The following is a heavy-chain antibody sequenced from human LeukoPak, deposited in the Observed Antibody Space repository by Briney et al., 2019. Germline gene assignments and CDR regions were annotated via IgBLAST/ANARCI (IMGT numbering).Heavy chain of an antibody. J-gene: IGHJ4*02. CDR2: ISGSGGST. CDR3: AKGDSVVVITTRYFDY. CDR1: GFTFNSYG. D-gene: IGHD3-22*01. V-gene: IGHV3-23*01. Sequence: TGGSLRLSCAASGFTFNSYGMNWVRQAPGKGLEWVSGISGSGGSTYYADSVKARFTISRDISKNTLYLQMNSLRAEDTAVYYCAKGDSVVVITTRYFDYWGQGTLATVSS.